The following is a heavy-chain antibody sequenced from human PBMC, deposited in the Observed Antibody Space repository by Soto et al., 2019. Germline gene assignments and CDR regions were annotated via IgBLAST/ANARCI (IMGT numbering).Heavy chain of an antibody. CDR1: GGSISNYY. D-gene: IGHD3-16*01. V-gene: IGHV4-59*01. Sequence: LSLTCNVSGGSISNYYWTWVRQSPEKGLEWIGYMYYNGNINYNPSLKSRVTISIDTSKNQFSLTLKSVTAADTAVYYCAGGGNWFDPWGQGVLVTVSS. J-gene: IGHJ5*02. CDR2: MYYNGNI. CDR3: AGGGNWFDP.